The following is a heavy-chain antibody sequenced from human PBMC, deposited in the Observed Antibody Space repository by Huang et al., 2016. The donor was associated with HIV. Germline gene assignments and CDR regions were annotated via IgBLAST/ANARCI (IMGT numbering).Heavy chain of an antibody. D-gene: IGHD5-18*01. V-gene: IGHV1-69*13. J-gene: IGHJ5*02. CDR1: GGTFSSYA. CDR3: ARTAYSYGFRQGYNWFDP. Sequence: QVLLVQSGAEVRKPGSSVKVSCTAFGGTFSSYAISWVRQAPGQGLEWIGRIIPSLGTANYTQKFQGRVTITVDESTNTVYMELTRLTSEDTAVYYCARTAYSYGFRQGYNWFDPWGQGTPVTVSS. CDR2: IIPSLGTA.